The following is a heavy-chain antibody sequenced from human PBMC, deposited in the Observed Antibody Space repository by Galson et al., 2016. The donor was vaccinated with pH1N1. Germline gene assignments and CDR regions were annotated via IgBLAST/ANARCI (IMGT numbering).Heavy chain of an antibody. CDR3: ARAPIAAAPELYYFDY. D-gene: IGHD6-13*01. V-gene: IGHV3-11*01. CDR1: GFTFSDYY. J-gene: IGHJ4*02. CDR2: SSSGSII. Sequence: SLRLSCAASGFTFSDYYMSWIRQAPGKGLEWVSYSSSGSIIYYADSVKGRFTISRDNAKNSLYLQMNSLRAEDTAVYYCARAPIAAAPELYYFDYWGQGTLVTVSS.